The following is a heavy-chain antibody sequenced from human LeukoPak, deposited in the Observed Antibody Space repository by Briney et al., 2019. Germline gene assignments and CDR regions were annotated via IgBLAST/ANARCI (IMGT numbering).Heavy chain of an antibody. V-gene: IGHV3-30*02. CDR2: IRYDGSNK. CDR3: ARDLDPDYYGSGSYSFWFDP. Sequence: GGSLRLSCAASGFTFSSYGMHWVRQAPGKGLEWVAFIRYDGSNKYYADSVKGRFTISRDNSKNTLYLQMNSLRAEDTAVYYCARDLDPDYYGSGSYSFWFDPWGQGTLVTVSS. J-gene: IGHJ5*02. CDR1: GFTFSSYG. D-gene: IGHD3-10*01.